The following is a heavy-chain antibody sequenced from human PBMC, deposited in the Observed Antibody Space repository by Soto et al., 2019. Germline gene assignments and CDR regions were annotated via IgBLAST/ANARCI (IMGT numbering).Heavy chain of an antibody. D-gene: IGHD7-27*01. J-gene: IGHJ6*02. Sequence: EVQLLESGGGLVQPGGSLRLSCAASGFTFSSYAMSWVRQAPGKGLEWVSAISGSGGSTYYADSVKGRFTISRDNSKNTLYLQMNSLRAEDTAVYFCAKLTDYYYYYGMDVLGQGTTVTVSS. CDR2: ISGSGGST. CDR3: AKLTDYYYYYGMDV. V-gene: IGHV3-23*01. CDR1: GFTFSSYA.